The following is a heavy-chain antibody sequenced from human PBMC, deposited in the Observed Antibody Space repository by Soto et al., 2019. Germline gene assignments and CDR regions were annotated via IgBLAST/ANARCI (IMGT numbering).Heavy chain of an antibody. J-gene: IGHJ4*02. Sequence: SETLSLTCAFSGCYFTSNNWWTWVRQPPGQGLEWIGEIYRTGSTNYNPSLKSRVTISLDKSENQFSLKVTSLTAADTAVYYCARRDPGTSADYWGQGTLVPVSS. CDR1: GCYFTSNNW. CDR3: ARRDPGTSADY. V-gene: IGHV4-4*02. D-gene: IGHD1-7*01. CDR2: IYRTGST.